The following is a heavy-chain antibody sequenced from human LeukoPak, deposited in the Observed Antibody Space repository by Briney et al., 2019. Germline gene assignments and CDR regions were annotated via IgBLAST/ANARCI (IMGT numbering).Heavy chain of an antibody. CDR1: GLTFSTYA. D-gene: IGHD6-19*01. CDR2: ISGSGTST. V-gene: IGHV3-23*01. Sequence: GGSLRLSCAASGLTFSTYAMSWVRQAPGKGLEWVSAISGSGTSTYHADSVKGRFTISRDNSKNTLYLQMNSLRVEDTAIYYCAKDQRSGWTRNFDSWGQGTLVTVSS. CDR3: AKDQRSGWTRNFDS. J-gene: IGHJ4*02.